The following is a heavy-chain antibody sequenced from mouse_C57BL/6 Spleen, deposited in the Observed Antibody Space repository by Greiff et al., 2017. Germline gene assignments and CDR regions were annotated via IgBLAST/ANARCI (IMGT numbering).Heavy chain of an antibody. D-gene: IGHD1-1*01. CDR2: ISSGSSTI. J-gene: IGHJ1*03. Sequence: EVHLVESGGGLVKPGGSLKLSCAASGFTFSDYGMHWVRQAPEKGLEWVAYISSGSSTIYYADTVKGRFTISRDNAKNPLFLQMTSLRSEDTAMYYCARPYYGSSYGYFDVWGTGTTVTVSS. CDR1: GFTFSDYG. CDR3: ARPYYGSSYGYFDV. V-gene: IGHV5-17*01.